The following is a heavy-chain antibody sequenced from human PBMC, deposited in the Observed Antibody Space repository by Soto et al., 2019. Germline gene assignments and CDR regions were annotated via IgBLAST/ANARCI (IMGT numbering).Heavy chain of an antibody. D-gene: IGHD2-21*02. CDR3: AKDARPDGHCDIDY. Sequence: EVQLLEFGGGLVQPGGSLRLSCVASGFTFRPYTMNWVRQAPGKGLEWVSGIFGDASGTYYADSVRGRFIISRDNSKNTLYLQMNGLRAEDTAIYYCAKDARPDGHCDIDYWGQGILVTVSS. CDR2: IFGDASGT. V-gene: IGHV3-23*01. CDR1: GFTFRPYT. J-gene: IGHJ4*02.